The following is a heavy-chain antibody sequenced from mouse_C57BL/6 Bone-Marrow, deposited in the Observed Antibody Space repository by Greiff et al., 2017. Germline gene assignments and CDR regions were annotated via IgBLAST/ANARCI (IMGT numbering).Heavy chain of an antibody. J-gene: IGHJ2*01. D-gene: IGHD1-1*01. CDR2: FSSGGSYT. Sequence: EVQGVESGGDLVKPGGSLKLSCAASGFTFSSYGMSWVRQTPDKRLEWVATFSSGGSYTYYPDSVKGRFTISRDNAKNTLYLQMSSLKSEDTAMYYCARRPGSRFDYWGQGTTLTVSS. V-gene: IGHV5-6*01. CDR3: ARRPGSRFDY. CDR1: GFTFSSYG.